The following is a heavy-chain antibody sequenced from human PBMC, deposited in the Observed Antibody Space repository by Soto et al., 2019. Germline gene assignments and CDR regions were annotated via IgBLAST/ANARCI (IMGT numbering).Heavy chain of an antibody. J-gene: IGHJ4*02. CDR3: ARQGFSGSYYAY. V-gene: IGHV1-69*06. CDR2: IIPLSGTT. Sequence: QEQLVQSGAEVKKPGSSVKVSCKASGGTFSYGISWVRRAPGQGLEWMGGIIPLSGTTKSAQQFQGRVTMTADISTNTGYMELSSLRSGDTAVYYCARQGFSGSYYAYWGQGTLVTVSS. CDR1: GGTFSYG. D-gene: IGHD1-26*01.